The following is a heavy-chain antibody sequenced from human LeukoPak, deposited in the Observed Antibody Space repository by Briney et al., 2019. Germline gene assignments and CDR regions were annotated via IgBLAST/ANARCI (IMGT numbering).Heavy chain of an antibody. CDR1: GFTFSSYS. D-gene: IGHD4-23*01. Sequence: PGGSLRLSCAASGFTFSSYSMNWVRQAPGKGLEWVSYISSSSSTIYYADSVKGRFTISRDNSKDTLYLQMNSLRAEDTALYYCATRGVTRTSYMDVWGKGTTVTVSS. CDR3: ATRGVTRTSYMDV. J-gene: IGHJ6*03. CDR2: ISSSSSTI. V-gene: IGHV3-48*01.